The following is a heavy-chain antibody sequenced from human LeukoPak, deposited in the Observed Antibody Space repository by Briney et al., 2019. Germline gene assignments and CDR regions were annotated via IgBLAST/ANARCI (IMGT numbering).Heavy chain of an antibody. Sequence: GGSLRLSCAASGFTFSSYGVHWVRQAPGKGLEWVTFILYDGGNKYHADSVKGRFTISRDNSKNILYLEMNSLRDEDTAVYYCARDLRYSSGWSASGMDAWGKGTTVTISS. J-gene: IGHJ6*03. CDR1: GFTFSSYG. V-gene: IGHV3-30*02. CDR2: ILYDGGNK. CDR3: ARDLRYSSGWSASGMDA. D-gene: IGHD6-19*01.